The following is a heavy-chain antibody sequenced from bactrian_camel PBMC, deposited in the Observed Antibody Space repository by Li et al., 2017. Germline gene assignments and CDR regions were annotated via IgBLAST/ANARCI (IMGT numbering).Heavy chain of an antibody. Sequence: VQLVESGGGLVQPGGSLRLSCAASGFAFSSYGMMWVRQAPGKGLEWVSTIVSDGYSTYNQSSVKGRFTISRDNAKNTLYLQMNSLKREDTAMYYCAATGQMLSVAGCRTQGTQVTVS. CDR2: IVSDGYST. V-gene: IGHV3S31*01. CDR1: GFAFSSYG. D-gene: IGHD1*01. J-gene: IGHJ4*01.